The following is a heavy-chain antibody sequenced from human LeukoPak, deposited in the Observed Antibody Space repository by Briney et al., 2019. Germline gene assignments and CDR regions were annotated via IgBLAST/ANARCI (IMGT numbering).Heavy chain of an antibody. Sequence: SETLSLTCTVSGGSISSGSYYWSWIRQPAGKGLGWIGRIYTSGSTNYNPSLKSRVTMSVDTSKNQFSLKLSSVTAADTAVYYCARYGGGWYGNNWFDPWGQGTLVTVSS. V-gene: IGHV4-61*02. CDR3: ARYGGGWYGNNWFDP. CDR1: GGSISSGSYY. J-gene: IGHJ5*02. CDR2: IYTSGST. D-gene: IGHD6-19*01.